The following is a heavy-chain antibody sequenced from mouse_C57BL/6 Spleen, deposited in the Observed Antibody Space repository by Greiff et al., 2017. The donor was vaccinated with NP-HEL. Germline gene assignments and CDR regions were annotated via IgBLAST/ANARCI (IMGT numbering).Heavy chain of an antibody. V-gene: IGHV1-80*01. CDR2: IYPGDGDT. CDR3: ARGDYDKYFDV. Sequence: LVESGAELVKPGASVKISCKASGYAFSSYWMNWVKQRPGKGLEWIGQIYPGDGDTNYNGKFKGKATLTADKSSSTAYMQLSSLTSEDSAVYFCARGDYDKYFDVWGTGTTVTVSA. J-gene: IGHJ1*03. CDR1: GYAFSSYW. D-gene: IGHD2-4*01.